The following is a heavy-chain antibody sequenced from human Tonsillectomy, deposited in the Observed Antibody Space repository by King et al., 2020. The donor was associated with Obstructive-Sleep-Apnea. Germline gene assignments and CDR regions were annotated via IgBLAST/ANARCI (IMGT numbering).Heavy chain of an antibody. Sequence: EVQLVQSGAEVKKPGESLKISCKGSGYRFFNYWIVWVRQMPGKGLEWMGIIYPGDSDTRYSPSFRGQVTISADKSINTAYLQWSSLKASDTAIYYCARRSLESQQLPDYLDYWGQGTLVTVSS. CDR1: GYRFFNYW. D-gene: IGHD4-11*01. CDR2: IYPGDSDT. CDR3: ARRSLESQQLPDYLDY. V-gene: IGHV5-51*01. J-gene: IGHJ4*02.